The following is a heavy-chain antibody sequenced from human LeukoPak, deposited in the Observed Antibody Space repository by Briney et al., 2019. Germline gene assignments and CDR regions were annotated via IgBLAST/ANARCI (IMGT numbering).Heavy chain of an antibody. Sequence: PSETLSLTCAVYGGSFSGYYWSWIRQPPGKGLEWIGEINHSGSTNYNPSLKSRVTISVDTSKNRFSLKLSSVTAADTAVYYCARGRIQLWYNWFDPWGQGTLVTVSS. J-gene: IGHJ5*02. D-gene: IGHD5-18*01. CDR1: GGSFSGYY. V-gene: IGHV4-34*01. CDR3: ARGRIQLWYNWFDP. CDR2: INHSGST.